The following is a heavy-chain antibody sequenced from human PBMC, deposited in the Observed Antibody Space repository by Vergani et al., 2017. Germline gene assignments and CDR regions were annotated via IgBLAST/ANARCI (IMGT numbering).Heavy chain of an antibody. V-gene: IGHV3-33*01. CDR3: ARDLRLLYNRFDP. J-gene: IGHJ5*02. CDR1: GITFNQYG. D-gene: IGHD1-14*01. Sequence: QVQLVESGGGVVQPGRSLRLSCAASGITFNQYGMHWVRQAPGKGLEWVAVTWYDGNNKQYADSVKGRFTISRDNSKSTVYLQMNSLRDEDTGVYYGARDLRLLYNRFDPWGQGTLVTVSS. CDR2: TWYDGNNK.